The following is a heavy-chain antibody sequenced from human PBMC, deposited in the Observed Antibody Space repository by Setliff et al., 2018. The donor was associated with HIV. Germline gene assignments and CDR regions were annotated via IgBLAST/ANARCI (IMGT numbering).Heavy chain of an antibody. CDR3: ARRIDNSGSLPAKNWFDT. Sequence: SETLSLTCTGSGGSISSYCWNWIRQPPGKGLEWIGYIFASGSSLYNPSLQSRVSISIDTSKNQFSLKLSSVTAADTAVYYCARRIDNSGSLPAKNWFDTWGQGRLVTVSS. V-gene: IGHV4-4*09. J-gene: IGHJ5*02. CDR1: GGSISSYC. D-gene: IGHD3-10*01. CDR2: IFASGSS.